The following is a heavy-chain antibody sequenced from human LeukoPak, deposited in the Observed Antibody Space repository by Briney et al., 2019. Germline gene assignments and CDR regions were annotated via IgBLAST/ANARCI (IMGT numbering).Heavy chain of an antibody. CDR2: IYYSGSA. V-gene: IGHV4-61*08. D-gene: IGHD6-13*01. CDR1: GGSISSGGYY. CDR3: ARDRAAGFDP. J-gene: IGHJ5*02. Sequence: SETLSLTCTVSGGSISSGGYYWSWIRQHPGKGLEWIGYIYYSGSAYYNPSLKSRVTISVDTSKNQFSLKLSSVTAADTAVYYCARDRAAGFDPWGQGTLVTVSS.